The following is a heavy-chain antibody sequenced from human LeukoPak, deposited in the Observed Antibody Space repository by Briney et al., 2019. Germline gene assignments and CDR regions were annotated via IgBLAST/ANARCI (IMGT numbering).Heavy chain of an antibody. CDR1: GGTFSSYA. CDR2: IIPNFGTA. J-gene: IGHJ5*02. CDR3: ARDWEYSSSWYVSGFDP. D-gene: IGHD6-13*01. Sequence: GSSVKVSCKASGGTFSSYAISWVRQAPGQGLEWMGRIIPNFGTANYAQKFQGRVTITTDGSTSTAYMELSSLRSEDTAVYYCARDWEYSSSWYVSGFDPWGQGTLVTVSS. V-gene: IGHV1-69*05.